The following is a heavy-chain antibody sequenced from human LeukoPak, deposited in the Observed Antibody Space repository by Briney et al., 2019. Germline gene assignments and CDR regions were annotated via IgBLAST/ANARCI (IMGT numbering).Heavy chain of an antibody. D-gene: IGHD5-24*01. J-gene: IGHJ4*02. CDR1: GGSLSSYY. Sequence: SETLSLTCTVSGGSLSSYYWSWIRQPPGKGLEWIGYIYYSGSTNYNPPLKSRVTISVDTSKNQLSLKLSSVTAADTAVYYCARRGRDGYNNFDYWGQGTLVTVSS. CDR3: ARRGRDGYNNFDY. CDR2: IYYSGST. V-gene: IGHV4-59*08.